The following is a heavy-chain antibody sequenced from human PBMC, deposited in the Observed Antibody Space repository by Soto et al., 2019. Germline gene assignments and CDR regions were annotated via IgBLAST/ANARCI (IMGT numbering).Heavy chain of an antibody. CDR3: ARAPVGMDSINFFDH. V-gene: IGHV4-30-4*01. D-gene: IGHD2-2*03. CDR2: IYNGGRT. Sequence: SETLSLTCTVSGDSISSDGYHWSWIRQPPGKGVEWIGYIYNGGRTFYRPSLESRINMSLDATKNSYSLRLTSVTAADTAVYYCARAPVGMDSINFFDHWGQGMLVTVSS. J-gene: IGHJ4*02. CDR1: GDSISSDGYH.